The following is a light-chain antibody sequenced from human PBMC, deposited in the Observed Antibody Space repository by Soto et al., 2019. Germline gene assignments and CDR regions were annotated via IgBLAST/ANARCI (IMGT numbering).Light chain of an antibody. J-gene: IGKJ5*01. CDR1: HSINNW. CDR3: QQRNSYPIT. Sequence: DIQMTHSPSTLSASVGSRFNITCRASHSINNWLDWYQQKPGKAPNLLIHTASTLQSGVPSRLRGSGSGTEFTLTISSLQTEDFETYYCQQRNSYPITFGQGTRLEIK. V-gene: IGKV1-5*01. CDR2: TAS.